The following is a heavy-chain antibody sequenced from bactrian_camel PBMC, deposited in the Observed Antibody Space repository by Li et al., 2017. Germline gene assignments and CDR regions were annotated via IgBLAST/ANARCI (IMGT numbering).Heavy chain of an antibody. Sequence: QVQLVESGGGSVQAGGSLSLSCAASGYTYSTYCMGWFRQAPRKEREEVAAIASDGTKNYADSVKGRFIISQDSAKNTLYLQLNSLQTEDTAMYYCGKAKDFGRMVSGTAGYASWDWGQGTQVTVS. J-gene: IGHJ4*01. D-gene: IGHD2*01. CDR1: GYTYSTYC. CDR3: GKAKDFGRMVSGTAGYASWD. V-gene: IGHV3S53*01. CDR2: IASDGTK.